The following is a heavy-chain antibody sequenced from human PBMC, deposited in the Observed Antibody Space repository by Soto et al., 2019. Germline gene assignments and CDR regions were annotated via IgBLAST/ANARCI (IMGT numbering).Heavy chain of an antibody. D-gene: IGHD3-16*02. J-gene: IGHJ6*02. Sequence: QVTLKESGPVLVKPTETLTLTCTVSGFSLSSATMGVSWIRQPPGKALEWLAHIFSNDEKSNNTSLKSRLTLSKDTSNSQVVLTMTNMDPVDTATYYCARIIGDTDPAYYYYAMDVWGQGTTVTVSS. V-gene: IGHV2-26*01. CDR3: ARIIGDTDPAYYYYAMDV. CDR1: GFSLSSATMG. CDR2: IFSNDEK.